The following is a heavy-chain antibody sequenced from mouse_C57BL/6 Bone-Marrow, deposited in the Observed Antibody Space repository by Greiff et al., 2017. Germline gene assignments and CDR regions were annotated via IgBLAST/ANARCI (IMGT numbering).Heavy chain of an antibody. D-gene: IGHD4-1*01. CDR3: AMGRRRPCFAY. V-gene: IGHV7-3*01. J-gene: IGHJ3*01. Sequence: GLVQPGGSLSFSCAASGFTFTDYYMSWVRQPPGKALEWLGFIRNKANGYTTEYSASVKGRFTITRDNSQSILYLQMNALRAEDDATYYCAMGRRRPCFAYWGQGTLVTVSA. CDR1: GFTFTDYY. CDR2: IRNKANGYTT.